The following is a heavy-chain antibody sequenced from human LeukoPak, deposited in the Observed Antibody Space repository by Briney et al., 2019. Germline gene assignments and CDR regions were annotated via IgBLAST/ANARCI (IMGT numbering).Heavy chain of an antibody. Sequence: GGSLRLSCAASGYTFSSYSMNWVRQAPGKGLEWVSSISSSSSYIYYADSVKGRFTISRDNAKNSLYLQMNSLRAEDTAIYYCTRVGYIDEGIDYWGQGTLVTVSS. J-gene: IGHJ4*02. CDR2: ISSSSSYI. CDR1: GYTFSSYS. CDR3: TRVGYIDEGIDY. V-gene: IGHV3-21*01. D-gene: IGHD5-24*01.